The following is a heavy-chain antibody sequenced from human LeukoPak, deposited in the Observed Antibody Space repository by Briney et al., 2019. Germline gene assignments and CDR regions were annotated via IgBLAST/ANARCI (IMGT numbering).Heavy chain of an antibody. D-gene: IGHD4-23*01. J-gene: IGHJ4*02. CDR1: GYTXTELS. Sequence: GASVKVSCKVSGYTXTELSMHWVRQAPGKGLEWMAGFDPEDGESIYAQKFQGRVTMTEDTSTDTAYMELSSLRSEDTAVYYCATDLATVVIVTNYWGQGTLVTVSS. CDR2: FDPEDGES. V-gene: IGHV1-24*01. CDR3: ATDLATVVIVTNY.